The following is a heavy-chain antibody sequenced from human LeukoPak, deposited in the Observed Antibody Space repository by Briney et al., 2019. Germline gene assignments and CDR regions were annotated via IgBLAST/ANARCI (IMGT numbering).Heavy chain of an antibody. Sequence: SETLSLTCTVSGGSISSYYWNWIRQPPGKGLEWIGYIYYSGTTKYNPSLKSRVSMSVDTSKNQFSLKLSSVTAADTAVYYCASTRGDYDILTGYVAYYFDYWGQGTLVTVSS. CDR2: IYYSGTT. V-gene: IGHV4-59*12. CDR1: GGSISSYY. CDR3: ASTRGDYDILTGYVAYYFDY. J-gene: IGHJ4*02. D-gene: IGHD3-9*01.